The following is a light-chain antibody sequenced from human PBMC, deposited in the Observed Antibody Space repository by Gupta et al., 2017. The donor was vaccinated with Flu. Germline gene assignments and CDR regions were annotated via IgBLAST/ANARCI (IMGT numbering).Light chain of an antibody. V-gene: IGKV1-9*01. CDR1: QGISSS. Sequence: PSFLSASIGDRVTITCRASQGISSSLAWYQQEPGKAPKLLIYAASSLQSGVPSRFSGSKSGREFTLTISSLRPEDFATYYCQQVNSYPRTFGQGTKVEIK. J-gene: IGKJ2*02. CDR2: AAS. CDR3: QQVNSYPRT.